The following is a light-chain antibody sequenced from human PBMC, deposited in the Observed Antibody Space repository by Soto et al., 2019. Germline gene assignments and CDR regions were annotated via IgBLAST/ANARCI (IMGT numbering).Light chain of an antibody. V-gene: IGKV1-9*01. CDR3: QHLDSYSS. Sequence: DIQLTQSPSFLSASVGDRVTITCRASQGISSYLAWYQQKQGKAPKLLIYAASTLQSGVPSRFSGSGSGKEFTLTISSLQPEDFATYYCQHLDSYSSFGQGTRLEIK. CDR1: QGISSY. CDR2: AAS. J-gene: IGKJ5*01.